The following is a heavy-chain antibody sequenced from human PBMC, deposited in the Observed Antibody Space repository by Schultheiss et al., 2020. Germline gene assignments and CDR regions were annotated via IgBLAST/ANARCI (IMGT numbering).Heavy chain of an antibody. CDR3: ARAGPDDYYYYYMDV. CDR2: IYSGGST. V-gene: IGHV3-53*01. Sequence: GGSLRLSCAASGFTFSNAWMSWVRQAPGKGLEWVSVIYSGGSTYYADSVKGRFTISRDNSKNTLYLQMNSLRAEDTAVYYCARAGPDDYYYYYMDVWGKGTTVTVSS. CDR1: GFTFSNAW. J-gene: IGHJ6*03. D-gene: IGHD1-14*01.